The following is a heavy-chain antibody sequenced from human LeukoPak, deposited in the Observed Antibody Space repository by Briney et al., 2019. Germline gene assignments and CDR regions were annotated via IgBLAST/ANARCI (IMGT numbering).Heavy chain of an antibody. V-gene: IGHV3-30*03. CDR1: GFTFSSYG. CDR2: ISYDGSNK. CDR3: ARARGDCSSTSCYSN. Sequence: GGSLRLSCAASGFTFSSYGMHWVRQAPGKGLEWVAVISYDGSNKYYADSVKGRFTISRDNSKNTLYLQMNSLRAEDTAVYYCARARGDCSSTSCYSNWGQGTLVTVSS. J-gene: IGHJ4*02. D-gene: IGHD2-2*02.